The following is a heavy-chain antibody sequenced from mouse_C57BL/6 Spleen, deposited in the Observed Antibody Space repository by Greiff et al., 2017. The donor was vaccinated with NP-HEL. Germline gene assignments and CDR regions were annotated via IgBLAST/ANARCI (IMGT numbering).Heavy chain of an antibody. CDR3: ARLELSYFDY. V-gene: IGHV1-82*01. Sequence: VKLQQSGPELVKPGASVKISCKASGYAFSSSWMNWVKQRPGKGLEWIGRIYPGDGDTNYNGKFKGKATLTADKSSSTAYMQLSSLTSEDSAVYFCARLELSYFDYWGQGTTLTVSS. CDR1: GYAFSSSW. J-gene: IGHJ2*01. CDR2: IYPGDGDT.